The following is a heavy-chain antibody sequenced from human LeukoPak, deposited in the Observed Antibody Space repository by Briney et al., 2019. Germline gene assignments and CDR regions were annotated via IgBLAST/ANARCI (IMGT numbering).Heavy chain of an antibody. Sequence: ASGKVSCKASGGTFSSYAISWVRQAPGQGLEWMGGIIPIFGTANYAQKFQGRVTTTADESTSTAYMELSSLRSEDTAVYYCARAPGIAVAGTFDYWGQGTLVTVSS. J-gene: IGHJ4*02. CDR1: GGTFSSYA. V-gene: IGHV1-69*13. CDR3: ARAPGIAVAGTFDY. D-gene: IGHD6-19*01. CDR2: IIPIFGTA.